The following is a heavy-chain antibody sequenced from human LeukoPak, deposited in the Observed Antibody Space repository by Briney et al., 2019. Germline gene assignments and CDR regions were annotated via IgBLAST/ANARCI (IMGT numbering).Heavy chain of an antibody. CDR2: ISSSSSYI. J-gene: IGHJ5*02. D-gene: IGHD6-19*01. CDR1: GFTFSSYS. CDR3: ARVLDSSGWPA. Sequence: GGSLRLSCAASGFTFSSYSMNWVRQAPGKGLEWVSSISSSSSYIYYADSVKGRFTTSRDNAKNSLYLQMNSLRAEDTAVYYCARVLDSSGWPAWGQGTLVTVSS. V-gene: IGHV3-21*01.